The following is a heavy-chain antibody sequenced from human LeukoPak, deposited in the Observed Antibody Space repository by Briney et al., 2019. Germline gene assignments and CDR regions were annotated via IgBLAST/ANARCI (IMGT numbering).Heavy chain of an antibody. V-gene: IGHV3-23*01. Sequence: PGGSLRLSCAASGFAASGFIFNTYAMSWVRQAPGKGLEWVSSISGAGETTYYADSVRGRFTISRDNSKNSLYLQMNSLRAEDTAVYYCARDSSRRFDYWGQGTLVTVSS. J-gene: IGHJ4*02. CDR1: GFIFNTYA. CDR3: ARDSSRRFDY. D-gene: IGHD6-19*01. CDR2: ISGAGETT.